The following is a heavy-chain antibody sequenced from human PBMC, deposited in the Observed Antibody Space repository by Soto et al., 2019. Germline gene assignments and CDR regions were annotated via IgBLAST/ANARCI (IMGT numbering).Heavy chain of an antibody. CDR1: GFTFSSYS. V-gene: IGHV3-23*01. CDR3: AKVIKWFHHLVYYGMDV. CDR2: ISGSGGST. D-gene: IGHD3-22*01. Sequence: GGSLRLSCAASGFTFSSYSMSWVRQAPGQGLEWVSAISGSGGSTYYADSVKGRFTISRDNSKNTLYLQMNSLRAEDTAVYYCAKVIKWFHHLVYYGMDVWGQGTTVTVSS. J-gene: IGHJ6*02.